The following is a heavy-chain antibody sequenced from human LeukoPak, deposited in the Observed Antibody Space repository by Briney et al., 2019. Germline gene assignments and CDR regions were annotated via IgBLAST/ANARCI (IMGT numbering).Heavy chain of an antibody. CDR3: ATDLVGAAGGAFDI. J-gene: IGHJ3*02. Sequence: ASVKDSCKVSGYTLTELSMHWVRQAPGKGLEGMGGFDPEDGETIYAQKFQGRVTMTEDTSTDTAYMELSSLRSEDTAVYYCATDLVGAAGGAFDIWGQGTMVTVSS. CDR2: FDPEDGET. CDR1: GYTLTELS. D-gene: IGHD1-26*01. V-gene: IGHV1-24*01.